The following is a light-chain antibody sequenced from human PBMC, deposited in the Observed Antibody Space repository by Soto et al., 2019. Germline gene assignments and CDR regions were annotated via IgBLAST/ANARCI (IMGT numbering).Light chain of an antibody. CDR1: GNDFGSYNH. V-gene: IGLV2-18*02. CDR3: SSYISTTKVF. J-gene: IGLJ2*01. Sequence: QSALTQPPSVSGSPGQSVTISCTGTGNDFGSYNHVSWYQQPPGTAPKLIIYEVSSRPSGVPDRFSGSKSGNTASLTISGLQAEDEADYYCSSYISTTKVFFGGGTKLTVL. CDR2: EVS.